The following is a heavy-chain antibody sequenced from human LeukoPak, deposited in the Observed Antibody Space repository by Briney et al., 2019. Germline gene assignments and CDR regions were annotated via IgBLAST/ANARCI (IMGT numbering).Heavy chain of an antibody. Sequence: PGGSLRLSCAASGLTFSSYVMNWVRQAPGRGLEWVAAIPFDGSKQYYADSVKGRFTVSRDNSKNTLYLHMKNLRTEDTAIYYCATGSSGTYTQYFDHWGQGNLVTVSS. V-gene: IGHV3-30*04. D-gene: IGHD3-10*01. CDR2: IPFDGSKQ. CDR1: GLTFSSYV. CDR3: ATGSSGTYTQYFDH. J-gene: IGHJ4*02.